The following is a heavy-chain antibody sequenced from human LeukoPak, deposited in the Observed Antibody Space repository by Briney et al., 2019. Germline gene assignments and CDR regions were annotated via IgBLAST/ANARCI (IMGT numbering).Heavy chain of an antibody. D-gene: IGHD3-3*01. J-gene: IGHJ6*03. CDR1: GGSISSSSYY. V-gene: IGHV4-39*07. Sequence: SETLSLTCTVSGGSISSSSYYWGWIRQPPGKGLEWIGSIYYSGSTYYNPSLKSRVTISVDTSKNQFSLKLSSVTAADTAVYYCASGRLPVGITIFGVVTDYYYMDVWGKGTTVTVSS. CDR3: ASGRLPVGITIFGVVTDYYYMDV. CDR2: IYYSGST.